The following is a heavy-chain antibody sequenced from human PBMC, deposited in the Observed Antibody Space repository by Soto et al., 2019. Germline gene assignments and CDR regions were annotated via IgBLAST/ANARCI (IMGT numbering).Heavy chain of an antibody. V-gene: IGHV3-21*01. CDR3: ARDPYGSGSYYIVRSYDY. J-gene: IGHJ4*02. CDR2: ISSSSSYI. Sequence: GGSLRLSCAASGFTFISYSMNWVRQAPGKGLEWVSSISSSSSYIYYADSVKGRFTISRDNAKNSLYLQMNSLRAEDTAVYYCARDPYGSGSYYIVRSYDYWGQGTLVTVSS. D-gene: IGHD3-10*01. CDR1: GFTFISYS.